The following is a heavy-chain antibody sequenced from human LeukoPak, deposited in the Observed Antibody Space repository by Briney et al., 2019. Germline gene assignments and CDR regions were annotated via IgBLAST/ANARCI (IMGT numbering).Heavy chain of an antibody. Sequence: SETLSLTCTVSGGSISNYYWNWIRQPPGRGLEWIGFIYSSGTTNYNPSLKGRVTMSVDTSKNQFSLNLSSVTAADTAVYYCARDHEDIVATIWGEGLNIWGQGTVVTVSS. D-gene: IGHD5-12*01. CDR1: GGSISNYY. CDR3: ARDHEDIVATIWGEGLNI. J-gene: IGHJ3*02. V-gene: IGHV4-59*12. CDR2: IYSSGTT.